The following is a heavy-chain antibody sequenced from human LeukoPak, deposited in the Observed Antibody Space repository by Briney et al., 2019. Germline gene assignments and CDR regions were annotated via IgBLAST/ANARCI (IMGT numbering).Heavy chain of an antibody. J-gene: IGHJ4*02. D-gene: IGHD6-19*01. Sequence: GASVKVSCKASGYTFTSYYMHWVQQAPGQGLEWMGIINPSGGSTSYAQKFQGRVTMTRDTSTSTVYMELSSLRSEDTAVYYCARVAGTRTFDYWGQGTLVTVSS. CDR2: INPSGGST. V-gene: IGHV1-46*01. CDR1: GYTFTSYY. CDR3: ARVAGTRTFDY.